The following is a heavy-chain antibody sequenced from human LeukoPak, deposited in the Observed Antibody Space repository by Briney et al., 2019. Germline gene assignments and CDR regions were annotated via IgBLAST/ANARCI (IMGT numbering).Heavy chain of an antibody. J-gene: IGHJ5*02. V-gene: IGHV4-4*07. CDR3: ARVDGGSTGILHT. Sequence: SETLSLTCSVSGASISSYYWTWIRQPAGKGLEWIGRSSTTWSTSYNPSLKSRVTMSVDTSKNQFSLRLSSVTAADTAVYYCARVDGGSTGILHTWGQGTLVTVSS. CDR2: SSTTWST. CDR1: GASISSYY. D-gene: IGHD7-27*01.